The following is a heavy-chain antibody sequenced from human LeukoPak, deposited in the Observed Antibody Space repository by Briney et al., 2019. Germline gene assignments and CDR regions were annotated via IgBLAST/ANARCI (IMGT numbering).Heavy chain of an antibody. CDR2: ISDSSSYI. Sequence: GGSLRLSCAASGFTFTSYSMNWVRHAPGKGLERVSSISDSSSYIYYADSVKGRFTISRDNAKNSLYLQMNSLRAEDTAVYYCARSSVLVLAANSDYWGQGTLVTVSS. CDR3: ARSSVLVLAANSDY. CDR1: GFTFTSYS. D-gene: IGHD2-15*01. J-gene: IGHJ4*02. V-gene: IGHV3-21*01.